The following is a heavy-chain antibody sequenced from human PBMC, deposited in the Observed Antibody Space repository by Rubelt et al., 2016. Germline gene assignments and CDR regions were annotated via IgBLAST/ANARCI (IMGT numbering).Heavy chain of an antibody. D-gene: IGHD6-19*01. Sequence: EVQLVESGGGLVKPGGSLRLSCAASGFTFSSYSMNWVRQAPGKGLEWVSSISSSSSYIYYADSVKGRFTISRDNAKNSLYLQKNSLRAEDTAVYYCARDYYSSGRSYWYFDLWGRGTLVTVSS. CDR3: ARDYYSSGRSYWYFDL. CDR2: ISSSSSYI. V-gene: IGHV3-21*01. J-gene: IGHJ2*01. CDR1: GFTFSSYS.